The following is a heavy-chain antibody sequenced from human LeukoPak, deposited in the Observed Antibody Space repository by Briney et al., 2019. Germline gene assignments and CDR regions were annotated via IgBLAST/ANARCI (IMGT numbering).Heavy chain of an antibody. V-gene: IGHV4-34*01. J-gene: IGHJ5*02. Sequence: SETLSLTCAVYGGSFSGYYWSWIRQPPGKGLEWIGEINHSGSTNYNPSLKSRVTISIDTSKNQFSLKLSSVTAADTAVYYCARRDTNSGVDPWGQGTLVTVSS. CDR3: ARRDTNSGVDP. CDR2: INHSGST. CDR1: GGSFSGYY. D-gene: IGHD2-15*01.